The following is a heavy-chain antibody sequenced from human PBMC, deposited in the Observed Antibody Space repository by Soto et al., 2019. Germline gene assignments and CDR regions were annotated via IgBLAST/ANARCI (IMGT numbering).Heavy chain of an antibody. D-gene: IGHD3-16*01. Sequence: SETLSLTCSVSGGSISPYYWSWIRQPAGKGLEWIGRIYASGSTNYNPSLKSRVTMSVATSKNQFSLKLTSVTAADTATYYCARGGMLIIPTATAFDYWGQGTLVTVSS. CDR2: IYASGST. CDR1: GGSISPYY. J-gene: IGHJ4*02. V-gene: IGHV4-4*07. CDR3: ARGGMLIIPTATAFDY.